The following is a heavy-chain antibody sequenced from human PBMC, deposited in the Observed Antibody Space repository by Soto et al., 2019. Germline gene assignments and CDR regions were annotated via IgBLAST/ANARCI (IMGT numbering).Heavy chain of an antibody. CDR2: IYSGGMT. CDR3: ERDFYYYGSGTMGGYFDY. Sequence: EVQLVESGGGLVQPGGSLRLSCAASGLTVSSNYMSWVRQPPGKGLDRVSVIYSGGMTYYADSVKGRFTIYRDNSQNTLYLQMNSLRAEYTAVYYCERDFYYYGSGTMGGYFDYWGQGTLVTVSS. J-gene: IGHJ4*02. D-gene: IGHD3-10*01. V-gene: IGHV3-66*01. CDR1: GLTVSSNY.